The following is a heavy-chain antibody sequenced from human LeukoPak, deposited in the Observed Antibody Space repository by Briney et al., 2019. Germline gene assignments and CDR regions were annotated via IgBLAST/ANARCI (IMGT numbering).Heavy chain of an antibody. CDR1: GGSISSYY. Sequence: SETLSLTCTVSGGSISSYYWSWIRQPPGKGLEWIGSIYYSGSTYYNPSLKSRVTISVDTSKNQFSLKLSSVTAADTAVYYCARGITFGGVIVDDAFDIWGQGTMVTVSS. J-gene: IGHJ3*02. D-gene: IGHD3-16*02. CDR3: ARGITFGGVIVDDAFDI. V-gene: IGHV4-59*05. CDR2: IYYSGST.